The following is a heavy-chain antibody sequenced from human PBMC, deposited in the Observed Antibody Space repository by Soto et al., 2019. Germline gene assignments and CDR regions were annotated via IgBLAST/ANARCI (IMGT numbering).Heavy chain of an antibody. J-gene: IGHJ6*02. CDR1: GGSISSSNW. Sequence: SETLSLTCAVSGGSISSSNWWSWVRQPPGKGLEWIWEIYHSGSTNYNPSLKSRVTISVDKSKNQFSLKLSSVTAADTAVYYCARSLLDCGSGWCFPNYYYYGMDVWGQGTTVTVSS. CDR2: IYHSGST. D-gene: IGHD6-19*01. CDR3: ARSLLDCGSGWCFPNYYYYGMDV. V-gene: IGHV4-4*02.